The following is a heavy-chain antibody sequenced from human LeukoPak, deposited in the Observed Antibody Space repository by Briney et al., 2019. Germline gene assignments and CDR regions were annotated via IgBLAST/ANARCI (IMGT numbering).Heavy chain of an antibody. CDR1: GFPFSSYS. CDR3: ARERDYYGMDV. V-gene: IGHV3-21*01. CDR2: ISSSSSYI. Sequence: GALRLSCAASGFPFSSYSMNWVRQAPGKGLEWVSSISSSSSYIYYADSVKGRFTISRDNAKNSLYLQMNSLRAEDTAVYYCARERDYYGMDVWGQGTTVTVSS. J-gene: IGHJ6*02.